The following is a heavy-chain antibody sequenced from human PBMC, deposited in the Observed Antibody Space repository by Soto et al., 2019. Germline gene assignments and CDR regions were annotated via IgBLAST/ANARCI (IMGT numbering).Heavy chain of an antibody. D-gene: IGHD4-4*01. CDR3: ARQINYICEP. CDR1: GYNFGSDW. V-gene: IGHV5-51*01. CDR2: IQPGGSDL. J-gene: IGHJ5*02. Sequence: GESLKISCKGSGYNFGSDWIGWVRQMPGKGLEWMGIIQPGGSDLRYSPSFQGQVTISADKSINTAYLQWSSLKASDTAMYYCARQINYICEPWGQGTQVTVSS.